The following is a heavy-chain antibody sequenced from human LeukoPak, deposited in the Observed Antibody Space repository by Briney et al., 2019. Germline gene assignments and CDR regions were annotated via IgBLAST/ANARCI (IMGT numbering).Heavy chain of an antibody. Sequence: GASVKVSCKTSGYTFTNYYMHWVRQAPGQGLEWMGIINPRGGSTSYAQKFQGRVTMTRDTSTNTVHMELSSLRSEDTAVYYCAREIGPIQLHLWGSAFDYWAQGTLVTVSS. V-gene: IGHV1-46*01. CDR3: AREIGPIQLHLWGSAFDY. J-gene: IGHJ4*02. CDR1: GYTFTNYY. D-gene: IGHD5-18*01. CDR2: INPRGGST.